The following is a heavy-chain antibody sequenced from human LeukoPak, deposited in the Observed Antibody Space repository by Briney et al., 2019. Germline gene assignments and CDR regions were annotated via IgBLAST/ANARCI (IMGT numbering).Heavy chain of an antibody. J-gene: IGHJ4*02. Sequence: PSETLSLTCTGSGGSISSYYWSWIRQPPGKGLEWIGYIYYSGSTNYNPSLKSGVTVSVDTSKNQFSLKLSSVTAADTAVYYCARAYAYYYDSSGYYPVDWGQGTLVTVSS. D-gene: IGHD3-22*01. CDR3: ARAYAYYYDSSGYYPVD. CDR1: GGSISSYY. V-gene: IGHV4-59*01. CDR2: IYYSGST.